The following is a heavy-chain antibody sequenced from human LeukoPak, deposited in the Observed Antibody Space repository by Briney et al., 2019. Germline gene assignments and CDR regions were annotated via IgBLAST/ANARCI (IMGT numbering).Heavy chain of an antibody. J-gene: IGHJ4*02. V-gene: IGHV3-49*04. CDR1: GVTFSSYA. CDR3: TRGNPTRLSKYYDFWSGYYDFDY. CDR2: SRSKAYGGTT. Sequence: GGSLRLSCAASGVTFSSYAMSWVRQAPGKGLEWVGFSRSKAYGGTTEYAASVKGRFTISRDDSKSIAYLQMNSLKTEDTAVYYCTRGNPTRLSKYYDFWSGYYDFDYWGQGTLVTVSS. D-gene: IGHD3-3*01.